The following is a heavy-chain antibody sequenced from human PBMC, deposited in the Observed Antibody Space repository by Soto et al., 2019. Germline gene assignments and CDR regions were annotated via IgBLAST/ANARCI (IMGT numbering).Heavy chain of an antibody. CDR1: GFTFSSYA. CDR2: ISSGGGSP. V-gene: IGHV3-23*01. D-gene: IGHD6-6*01. Sequence: EVPLLESGGGWVQPGGSLRLSCAASGFTFSSYAMSWVRQAPGKGLEWVSGISSGGGSPYNADSVKGRFTISRDNSKNTLYLQMDSLRADDTAVYYCAKGDGRIVPRHFDYWGQGTLVTVSS. J-gene: IGHJ4*02. CDR3: AKGDGRIVPRHFDY.